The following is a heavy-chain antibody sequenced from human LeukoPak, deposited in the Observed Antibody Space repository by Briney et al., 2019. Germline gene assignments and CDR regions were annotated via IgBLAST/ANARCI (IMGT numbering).Heavy chain of an antibody. CDR3: AVDIHGEGSPVPDYFDF. Sequence: ASVKVSCKASGYTFTDYYIHWVRQAPGQGLECMGWINPDSGVTSYTQKFQGRVTMTRDTSIGTAYMELSGLRSDDTALFYCAVDIHGEGSPVPDYFDFWGQGTQVTVSS. V-gene: IGHV1-2*02. CDR2: INPDSGVT. CDR1: GYTFTDYY. D-gene: IGHD3-10*01. J-gene: IGHJ4*01.